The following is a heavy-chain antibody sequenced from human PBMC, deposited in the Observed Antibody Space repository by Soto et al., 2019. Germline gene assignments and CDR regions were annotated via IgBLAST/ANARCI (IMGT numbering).Heavy chain of an antibody. V-gene: IGHV1-2*02. CDR1: GYTFTGYY. D-gene: IGHD6-13*01. J-gene: IGHJ6*02. Sequence: ASVKVSCKASGYTFTGYYMHWVRQAPGQGLEWMGWINPNSGGTNYAQKFQGGVTMTRDTSISTAYMELSRLRSDDTAVYYCARVAPIAAAGILYNYYGMDVWCQGTTVTVSS. CDR3: ARVAPIAAAGILYNYYGMDV. CDR2: INPNSGGT.